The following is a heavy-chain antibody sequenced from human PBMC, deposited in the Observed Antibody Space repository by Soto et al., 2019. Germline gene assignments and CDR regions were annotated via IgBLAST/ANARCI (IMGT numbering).Heavy chain of an antibody. V-gene: IGHV1-69*13. J-gene: IGHJ6*02. CDR3: AREMVRGGYYYYGMDV. CDR2: IIPIFGTA. Sequence: GASVKVSCKASGGTFSSYAISWLRQAPGQGLEWMGGIIPIFGTANYAQKFQGRVTITADESTSTAYMELSSLRSEDTAVYYCAREMVRGGYYYYGMDVWGQGTTVTVSS. D-gene: IGHD3-10*01. CDR1: GGTFSSYA.